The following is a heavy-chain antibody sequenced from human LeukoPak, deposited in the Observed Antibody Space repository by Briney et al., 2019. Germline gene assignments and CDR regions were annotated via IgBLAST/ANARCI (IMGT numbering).Heavy chain of an antibody. CDR1: GFTFSAYW. D-gene: IGHD1-1*01. J-gene: IGHJ6*02. CDR3: TRDWRKAGMDV. V-gene: IGHV3-74*01. Sequence: SLRLSCVASGFTFSAYWIHSVRQAPGNELVWFSRIAIDGSSTSYADSVKSRFPISRDNAKNTLYVQKNSLRAEDTAVYYCTRDWRKAGMDVWGQGTTVTVSS. CDR2: IAIDGSST.